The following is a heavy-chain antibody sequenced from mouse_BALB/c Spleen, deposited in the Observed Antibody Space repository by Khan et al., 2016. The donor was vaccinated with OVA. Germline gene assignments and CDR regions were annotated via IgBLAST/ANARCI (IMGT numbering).Heavy chain of an antibody. D-gene: IGHD2-10*01. V-gene: IGHV2-6-1*01. Sequence: VQLQESGPGLVAPSQSLSITCTISGFSLTNYGAHWVRQPPGKGLEWLVVIWSDGSTTYNSALKSRLSISKDNSKSQVFLKMNSLQTDDTAMYYCARQTYYHYYIMDYWGQGTSVTVSS. J-gene: IGHJ4*01. CDR2: IWSDGST. CDR1: GFSLTNYG. CDR3: ARQTYYHYYIMDY.